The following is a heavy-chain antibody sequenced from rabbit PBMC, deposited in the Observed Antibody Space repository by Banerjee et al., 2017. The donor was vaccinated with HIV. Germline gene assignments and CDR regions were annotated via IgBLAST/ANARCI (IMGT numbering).Heavy chain of an antibody. V-gene: IGHV1S45*01. Sequence: LEESGGGLVQPEGSLALTCKASGFSFSNKYVMCWVRQAPGKGLEWIACIYAGSTGTTYYASWAKGRFTISKTSSTTVTLQMTSLTAADTATYLCARDLAGVIGWNFNLWGPGTLVTVS. CDR3: ARDLAGVIGWNFNL. CDR2: IYAGSTGTT. CDR1: GFSFSNKYV. D-gene: IGHD4-1*01. J-gene: IGHJ4*01.